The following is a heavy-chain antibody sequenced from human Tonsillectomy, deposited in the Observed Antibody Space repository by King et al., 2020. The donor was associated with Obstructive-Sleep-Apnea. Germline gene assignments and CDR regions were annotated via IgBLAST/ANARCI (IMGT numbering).Heavy chain of an antibody. D-gene: IGHD6-6*01. Sequence: VQLVESGGGLVQPGGSLRLSCAASGFTFSTYAMTWVRQAPGKGLEWVSAISGSGGSTYYADSVKGRFTISRDNSKNTLYLQMNSLRAEDTAVYYCAKDRGRLAARGGDYYYYGMDVWGQGTTVTVSS. CDR1: GFTFSTYA. J-gene: IGHJ6*02. V-gene: IGHV3-23*04. CDR3: AKDRGRLAARGGDYYYYGMDV. CDR2: ISGSGGST.